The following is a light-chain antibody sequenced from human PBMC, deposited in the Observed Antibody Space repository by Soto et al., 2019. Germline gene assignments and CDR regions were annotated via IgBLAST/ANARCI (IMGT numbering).Light chain of an antibody. Sequence: QSVLTQPASVAGSPGQSITIACTGTSSDVGGYNYVSWYQLHRGKAPRLVIYDVSIRPPAVSDRFSGSTSGNTASLTISGLQAEDEADYYCSSYTATRTVVFGGGTKLTVL. CDR2: DVS. V-gene: IGLV2-14*03. CDR1: SSDVGGYNY. CDR3: SSYTATRTVV. J-gene: IGLJ3*02.